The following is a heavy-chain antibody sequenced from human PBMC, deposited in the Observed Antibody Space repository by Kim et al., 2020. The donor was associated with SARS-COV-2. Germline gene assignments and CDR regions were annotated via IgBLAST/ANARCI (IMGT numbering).Heavy chain of an antibody. CDR2: IYYSGST. J-gene: IGHJ4*01. D-gene: IGHD1-26*01. V-gene: IGHV4-39*07. Sequence: SETLSLTCTVSGGSISSSSYYWGWIRQPPGKGLEWIGSIYYSGSTYYNPSLKSRVTISVDTSKNQFSLKLSSVTAADTAVYYCAREPRQEPNYDYWGHGT. CDR1: GGSISSSSYY. CDR3: AREPRQEPNYDY.